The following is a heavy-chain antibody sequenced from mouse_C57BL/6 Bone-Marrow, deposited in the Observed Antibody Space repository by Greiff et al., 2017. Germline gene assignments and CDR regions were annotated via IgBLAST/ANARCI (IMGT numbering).Heavy chain of an antibody. Sequence: QVQLQQSGAELMKPGASVKLSCKATGYTFTGYWLEWVKQRLGHGLEWIGEILPGSGSTNYNEKFKGKAPFTADTSSNTAYMQLISLTTEDSAIYYCARTTTVVATGDWYFDVWGTGTTVTVSS. D-gene: IGHD1-1*01. J-gene: IGHJ1*03. CDR1: GYTFTGYW. CDR2: ILPGSGST. V-gene: IGHV1-9*01. CDR3: ARTTTVVATGDWYFDV.